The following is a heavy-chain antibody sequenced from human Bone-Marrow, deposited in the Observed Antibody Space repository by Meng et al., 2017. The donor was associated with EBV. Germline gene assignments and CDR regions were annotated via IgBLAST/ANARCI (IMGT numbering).Heavy chain of an antibody. D-gene: IGHD4-17*01. V-gene: IGHV4-39*07. CDR1: GASINTPNYY. CDR3: VRGYDYGDYVDY. CDR2: FYSVTTT. Sequence: RAPGPGLFNPPKALSLICTASGASINTPNYYWGWIRQHPGKGLEWIGTFYSVTTTFYNPSLRSRLAISVDTSKNQFSLRLTSLTAADTAVYYCVRGYDYGDYVDYWGQGTLVTVSS. J-gene: IGHJ4*02.